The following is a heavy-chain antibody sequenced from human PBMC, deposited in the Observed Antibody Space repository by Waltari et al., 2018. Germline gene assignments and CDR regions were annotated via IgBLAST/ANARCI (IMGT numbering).Heavy chain of an antibody. CDR1: GGSISSRSYS. CDR3: ARHPAMTIMLWYFDL. Sequence: QLQLQESGPGLVKPSETLSLTCTLSGGSISSRSYSWGWIRQPPGKGLEWIGSIYYSGSTYYNPSLKSRVTISVDTSKNQFSLKLSSVTAADTAVYYCARHPAMTIMLWYFDLWGRGTLVTVSS. J-gene: IGHJ2*01. D-gene: IGHD2-8*01. CDR2: IYYSGST. V-gene: IGHV4-39*01.